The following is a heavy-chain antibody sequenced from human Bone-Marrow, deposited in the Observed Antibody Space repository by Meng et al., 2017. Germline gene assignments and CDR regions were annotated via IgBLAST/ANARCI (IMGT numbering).Heavy chain of an antibody. CDR3: ARDRESSGWYSILDY. V-gene: IGHV3-30*07. J-gene: IGHJ4*02. Sequence: GGSLRLSCAASGFTFSSYAMHWVRQAPGKGLEWVAVISYDGSNKYYADSVKGRFTISRDNSKNTLYLQMNSLRAEDTAVYYCARDRESSGWYSILDYWGQGTLVTVSS. CDR2: ISYDGSNK. D-gene: IGHD6-19*01. CDR1: GFTFSSYA.